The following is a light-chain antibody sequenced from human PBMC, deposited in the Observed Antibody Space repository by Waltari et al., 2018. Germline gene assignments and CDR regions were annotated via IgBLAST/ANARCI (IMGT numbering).Light chain of an antibody. V-gene: IGLV2-14*01. CDR3: CSFTSSSTWV. Sequence: QSALTQPASVSGSPGQSTTISCTGTTSDLGGYNYVSWYQQHPGKAPKLLIYDVNSRPSGVSNRFSGSTSGNTASLIISGLQAEDEADYYCCSFTSSSTWVFGGGTKLTVL. J-gene: IGLJ3*02. CDR1: TSDLGGYNY. CDR2: DVN.